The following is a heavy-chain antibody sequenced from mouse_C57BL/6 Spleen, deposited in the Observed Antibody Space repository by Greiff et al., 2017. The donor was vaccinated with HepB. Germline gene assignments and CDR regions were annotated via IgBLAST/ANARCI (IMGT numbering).Heavy chain of an antibody. V-gene: IGHV1-26*01. CDR2: INPNNGGT. CDR1: GYTFTDYY. Sequence: VQLQQSGPELVKPGASVKISCKASGYTFTDYYMNWVKQSHGKSLEWIGDINPNNGGTSYNQKFKGKATLTVDKSSSTAYMELRSLTSEDSAVYYCAIYYDYGSYFDYWGQGTTLTVSS. D-gene: IGHD2-4*01. J-gene: IGHJ2*01. CDR3: AIYYDYGSYFDY.